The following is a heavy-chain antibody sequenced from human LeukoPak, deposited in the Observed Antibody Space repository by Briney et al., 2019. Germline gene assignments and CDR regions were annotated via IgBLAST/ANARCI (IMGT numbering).Heavy chain of an antibody. CDR2: INQDGSEK. J-gene: IGHJ4*02. CDR3: ARVYYDILTGYYHWYFDY. Sequence: GGSLRLSCEVSGFTFSNYFMSWVRQAPGKGLEWVGNINQDGSEKYYVDSVKGRFTISRDNAKSSVYLQMNSLRAEDTAVYYCARVYYDILTGYYHWYFDYWGQGTLVTVSS. D-gene: IGHD3-9*01. V-gene: IGHV3-7*01. CDR1: GFTFSNYF.